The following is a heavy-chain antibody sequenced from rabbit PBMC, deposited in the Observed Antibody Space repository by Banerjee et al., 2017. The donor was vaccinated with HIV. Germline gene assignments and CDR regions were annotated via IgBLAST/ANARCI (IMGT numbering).Heavy chain of an antibody. D-gene: IGHD8-1*01. CDR3: ARGYAGSGYFNYFNF. J-gene: IGHJ4*01. V-gene: IGHV1S39*01. CDR2: IDPVFGST. Sequence: QEQLVESGGGLVQPGGSLKLSCKASGFDFSSYGVSWVRQAPGKGLEWIGYIDPVFGSTYYASWVNGRFTISKTSSTTVTLQMTSLTAADTATYFCARGYAGSGYFNYFNFWGQGSLVTVS. CDR1: GFDFSSYG.